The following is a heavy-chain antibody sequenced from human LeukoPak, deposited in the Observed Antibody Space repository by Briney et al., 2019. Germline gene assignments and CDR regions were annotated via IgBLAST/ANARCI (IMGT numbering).Heavy chain of an antibody. J-gene: IGHJ3*01. CDR2: ISAYNGNT. CDR1: GYTFTSYG. D-gene: IGHD1-26*01. Sequence: ASVKVSCKASGYTFTSYGVSWVRQAPGQGLEGMGWISAYNGNTNYAQKLQGRVTMTTNTSTSTAYMELRSLRSDDTAVYYCARGGRYSGSYLASEIGWGQGTMVTVSS. V-gene: IGHV1-18*01. CDR3: ARGGRYSGSYLASEIG.